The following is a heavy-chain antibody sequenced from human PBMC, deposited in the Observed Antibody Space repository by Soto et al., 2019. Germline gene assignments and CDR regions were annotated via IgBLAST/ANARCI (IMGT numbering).Heavy chain of an antibody. V-gene: IGHV4-59*01. J-gene: IGHJ5*02. CDR3: ARTPKGSWPNWFGT. CDR1: GGSMISYY. Sequence: SETLSLTWTVSGGSMISYYWSWIRQSPGKGLEWIGYIYSRGSTSYTPSLKSRVTISVDTSKNQFSLKLNSVTAADTAVYYCARTPKGSWPNWFGTSGQGILVTVSS. CDR2: IYSRGST. D-gene: IGHD6-13*01.